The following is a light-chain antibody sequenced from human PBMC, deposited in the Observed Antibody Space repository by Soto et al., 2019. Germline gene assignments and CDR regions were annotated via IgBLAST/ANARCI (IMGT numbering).Light chain of an antibody. Sequence: FLLQQSPAILSLPPGESAPLSCRASQSISSSYLAWYQQKPGQAPRLLISATSSRATGIPDRFSGSGSGTDFTLTISRLEPEDFAVYYCQQYGSPWTFGQGTKVDIK. V-gene: IGKV3-20*01. CDR2: ATS. CDR3: QQYGSPWT. CDR1: QSISSSY. J-gene: IGKJ1*01.